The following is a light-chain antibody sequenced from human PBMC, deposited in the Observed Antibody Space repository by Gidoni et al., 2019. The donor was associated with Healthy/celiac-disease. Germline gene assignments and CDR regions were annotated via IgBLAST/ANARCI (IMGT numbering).Light chain of an antibody. CDR1: QSVRSN. CDR2: GAS. V-gene: IGKV3-15*01. CDR3: QQYNNWPPEYT. J-gene: IGKJ2*01. Sequence: EIVMTQSPATLSVSPGERATLSCRASQSVRSNLAWYQQKPGQAPRLLIYGASTRATGIPARFSGSGSGTEFTLTISSLQSEDFAVYYCQQYNNWPPEYTFGQXTKLEIK.